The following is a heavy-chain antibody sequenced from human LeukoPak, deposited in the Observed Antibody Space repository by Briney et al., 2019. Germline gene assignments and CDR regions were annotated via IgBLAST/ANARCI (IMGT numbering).Heavy chain of an antibody. CDR2: ISSSSSYI. CDR3: ARDLELLRAFDY. V-gene: IGHV3-21*01. Sequence: GGSLRLSCAASGFTFSSYSMNWVRQAPGKGLEWVSSISSSSSYIYYADSVKGRFTISRDNAKNSLYLQMNSLGAEDTAVYYCARDLELLRAFDYWGQGTLVTVSS. D-gene: IGHD1-26*01. J-gene: IGHJ4*02. CDR1: GFTFSSYS.